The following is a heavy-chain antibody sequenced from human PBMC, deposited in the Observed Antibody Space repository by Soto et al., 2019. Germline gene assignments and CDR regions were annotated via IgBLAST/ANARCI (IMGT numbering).Heavy chain of an antibody. CDR2: IYPDDSDI. CDR3: ARPFDSGGYVPAD. D-gene: IGHD3-22*01. V-gene: IGHV5-51*01. CDR1: GDRFTSYW. Sequence: LGESLKISCKASGDRFTSYWIAWVRQMPGKGLEWGGIIYPDDSDIKYSPSFQGQVTISADRFNSIAYVQWGSLEASETAIYFRARPFDSGGYVPADWAQG. J-gene: IGHJ4*02.